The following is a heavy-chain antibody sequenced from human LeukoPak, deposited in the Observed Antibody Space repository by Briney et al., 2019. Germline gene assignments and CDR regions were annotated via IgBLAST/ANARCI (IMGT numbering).Heavy chain of an antibody. CDR3: AREKVTSWFDP. J-gene: IGHJ5*02. CDR1: GFTFSSYG. Sequence: PSGSLRLSCAASGFTFSSYGMHWVRQAPGKGLEWVAVIWYDGSNKHYADSVKGRFTISRDNSKNSLYLQMNSLRAEDTAVYYCAREKVTSWFDPWGQGTLVTVSS. D-gene: IGHD4-17*01. V-gene: IGHV3-33*01. CDR2: IWYDGSNK.